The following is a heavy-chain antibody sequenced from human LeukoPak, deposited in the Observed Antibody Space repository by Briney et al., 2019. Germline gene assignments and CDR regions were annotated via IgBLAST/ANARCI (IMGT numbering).Heavy chain of an antibody. Sequence: ASVKVSCKASGYTFTSYDINWVRQATGQGLEWMGWMNPNSGNTGYAQKFQGRVTMTRNTSISTAYMELSSLRSDDTAVYYCARDLYVDTAMDYFDYWGQGTLVTVSS. CDR3: ARDLYVDTAMDYFDY. J-gene: IGHJ4*02. CDR2: MNPNSGNT. V-gene: IGHV1-8*01. CDR1: GYTFTSYD. D-gene: IGHD5-18*01.